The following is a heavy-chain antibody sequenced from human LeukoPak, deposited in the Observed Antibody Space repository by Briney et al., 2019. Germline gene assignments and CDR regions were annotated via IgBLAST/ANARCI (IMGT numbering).Heavy chain of an antibody. V-gene: IGHV4-39*07. CDR1: GGSISSNDYY. J-gene: IGHJ4*02. Sequence: SETLSLTCTVSGGSISSNDYYWGWIRQPPGKGLEWIGSINYSGSTNYNPSLKSRVTISVDTSKNQFSLKLSSVTAADTAVYYCARGQMVIGWYGTDYWGQGTLVTVSS. CDR2: INYSGST. CDR3: ARGQMVIGWYGTDY. D-gene: IGHD6-19*01.